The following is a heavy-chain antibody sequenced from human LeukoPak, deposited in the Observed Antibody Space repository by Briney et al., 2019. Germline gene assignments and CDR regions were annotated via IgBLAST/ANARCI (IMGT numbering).Heavy chain of an antibody. D-gene: IGHD6-6*01. CDR2: IYPGDSDT. CDR3: ARQGGGSSKGYYYYMDV. J-gene: IGHJ6*03. Sequence: GESLKISCKGSGYSFTSYWIGWVRQMPGKGLEWMGIIYPGDSDTRYSPSFQGQVTISADKSINTAYLQWSSLKASDTAMYYCARQGGGSSKGYYYYMDVWGKGTTVTVSS. CDR1: GYSFTSYW. V-gene: IGHV5-51*01.